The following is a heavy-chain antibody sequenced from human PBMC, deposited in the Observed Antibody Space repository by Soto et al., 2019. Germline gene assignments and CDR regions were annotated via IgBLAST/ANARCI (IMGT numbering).Heavy chain of an antibody. D-gene: IGHD2-8*02. CDR2: ISRDGGTK. Sequence: QVQLVESGGGVVQPGRTLRLSCADSGFTVSTYGMHWVRQAPGKGLEWVAVISRDGGTKYYADSVKGRFTISRDNSRNTLFLEMNSLRGDDMAVYYCTGEVASCYWGKGTLVTVST. J-gene: IGHJ4*02. CDR3: TGEVASCY. V-gene: IGHV3-30*03. CDR1: GFTVSTYG.